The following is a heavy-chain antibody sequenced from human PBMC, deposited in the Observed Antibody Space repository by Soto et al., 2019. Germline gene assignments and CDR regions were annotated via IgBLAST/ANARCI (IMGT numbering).Heavy chain of an antibody. CDR3: ARVPGP. Sequence: QLQESGSGLVKPSQTLSLTCAVSGGSISSGGYSWSWIRQPPGKGLEWIGYIYHSGSTHYNPSLKSRVTISVDRSKNQFSLKLSSVTAADTAVYYCARVPGPWGQGTLVTVSS. J-gene: IGHJ5*02. V-gene: IGHV4-30-2*01. CDR1: GGSISSGGYS. CDR2: IYHSGST.